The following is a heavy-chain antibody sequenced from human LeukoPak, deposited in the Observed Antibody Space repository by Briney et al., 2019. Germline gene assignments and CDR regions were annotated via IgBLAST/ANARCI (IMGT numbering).Heavy chain of an antibody. Sequence: PSETLSLTCAVSGGSISSGDYSWSWIRQPPGEGLEWIGFIYNSGNTYYNPSLKSRVTLSVDTSKNQFSLNLSSVTAADTAVYYCARTAYDSSDSYRFDYWGQGTLVTVSS. J-gene: IGHJ4*02. CDR3: ARTAYDSSDSYRFDY. CDR1: GGSISSGDYS. D-gene: IGHD3-22*01. V-gene: IGHV4-30-4*07. CDR2: IYNSGNT.